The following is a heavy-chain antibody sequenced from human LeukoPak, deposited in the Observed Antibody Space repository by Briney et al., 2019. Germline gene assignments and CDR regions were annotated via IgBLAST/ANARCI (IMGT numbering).Heavy chain of an antibody. CDR2: ISESGGEI. Sequence: GGSLRLSCAASGFNFGSYYMIWVRQGPGKGLEWVSVISESGGEIHYADSVKGRFTVSRDNSRDTLYLQMNSLRAEDTGIYYCAKKIGTGPGHNWFDPWGQGTLVTVSS. V-gene: IGHV3-23*01. CDR3: AKKIGTGPGHNWFDP. CDR1: GFNFGSYY. J-gene: IGHJ5*02. D-gene: IGHD1-26*01.